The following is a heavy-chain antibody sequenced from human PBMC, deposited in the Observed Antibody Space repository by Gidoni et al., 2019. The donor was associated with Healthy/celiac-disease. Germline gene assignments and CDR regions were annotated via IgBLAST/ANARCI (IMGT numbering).Heavy chain of an antibody. V-gene: IGHV3-30-3*01. D-gene: IGHD3-3*01. Sequence: QVQLVESGGGVVQPGRSLRLSCAASGFTFSSYAMHWVRQAPGKGLEWVAVISYDGSNKYYADSVKGRFTISRDNSKNTLYLQMNSLRAEDTAVYYCARDRSSYYDFWSGYYRGGMDVWGQGTTDTVSS. CDR2: ISYDGSNK. CDR3: ARDRSSYYDFWSGYYRGGMDV. CDR1: GFTFSSYA. J-gene: IGHJ6*02.